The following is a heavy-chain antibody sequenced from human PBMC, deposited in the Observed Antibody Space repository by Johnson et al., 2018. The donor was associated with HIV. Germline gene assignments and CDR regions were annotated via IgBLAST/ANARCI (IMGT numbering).Heavy chain of an antibody. V-gene: IGHV3-30-3*01. CDR3: ARDTSIAAARAFDI. Sequence: QVQLVESGGDLVQPGGSLRLSCAASGFTFSSYAMHWVRQAPGKGLEWVAVISYDGSNKYYADSVKGRFSISRDNSKNTLHLQMNSLRAEDTVVYYCARDTSIAAARAFDIWGQGTMVTVSS. CDR1: GFTFSSYA. J-gene: IGHJ3*02. CDR2: ISYDGSNK. D-gene: IGHD6-6*01.